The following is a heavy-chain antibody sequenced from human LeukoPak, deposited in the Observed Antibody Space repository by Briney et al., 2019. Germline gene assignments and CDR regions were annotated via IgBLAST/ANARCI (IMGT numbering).Heavy chain of an antibody. D-gene: IGHD3-10*01. Sequence: PSETLSLTCTVSGGSIGSGGYYWSWIRQHPGKGLEWIGYIYYSGSTYYNPSLKSRVTISVDTSKNQFSLKLSSVTAADTAVYYCARGRDGSGSYFDYWGQGTLVTVAS. CDR1: GGSIGSGGYY. CDR3: ARGRDGSGSYFDY. V-gene: IGHV4-31*03. CDR2: IYYSGST. J-gene: IGHJ4*02.